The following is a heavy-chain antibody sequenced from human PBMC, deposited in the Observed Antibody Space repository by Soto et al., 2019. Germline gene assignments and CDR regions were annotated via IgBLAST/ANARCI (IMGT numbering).Heavy chain of an antibody. J-gene: IGHJ6*02. CDR3: AKDPESSGWNPYYYYGMDV. V-gene: IGHV3-23*01. D-gene: IGHD6-19*01. CDR2: ISGSGGST. CDR1: GFTFSSDA. Sequence: GGSLRLSCAASGFTFSSDAMSWVRPAPGKGLEWVSAISGSGGSTYYADSVKGRFTISRGNSKNTLYLQMNSLRAEDTAVYYCAKDPESSGWNPYYYYGMDVWGQGTTVTVSS.